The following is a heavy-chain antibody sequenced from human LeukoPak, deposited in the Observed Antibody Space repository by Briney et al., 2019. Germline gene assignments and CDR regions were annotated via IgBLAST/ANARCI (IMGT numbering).Heavy chain of an antibody. D-gene: IGHD6-25*01. Sequence: SQTLSLTCTVSGGSISSGGYYWSWIRQHPGKGLEWIGYIYYSGSTYYNPSLKSRVTISVDRSKNQFSLKLSSVTAADTAVYYCARSGMTSDAFDIWGQGTMVTVSS. V-gene: IGHV4-31*03. CDR1: GGSISSGGYY. CDR3: ARSGMTSDAFDI. CDR2: IYYSGST. J-gene: IGHJ3*02.